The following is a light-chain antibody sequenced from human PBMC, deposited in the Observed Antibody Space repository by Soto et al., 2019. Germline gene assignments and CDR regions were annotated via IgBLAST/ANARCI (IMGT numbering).Light chain of an antibody. V-gene: IGKV1-6*01. J-gene: IGKJ1*01. CDR1: QGIRND. Sequence: AIEMTQSPSSLSASVGDRVTITCRASQGIRNDLGWYQQKPGKAPKLLIYAAYSLQSGVPSRFSGSGSGTDFTLTISSLHPEDFATYYCQQYNSYSWTFGQGTKVEIK. CDR3: QQYNSYSWT. CDR2: AAY.